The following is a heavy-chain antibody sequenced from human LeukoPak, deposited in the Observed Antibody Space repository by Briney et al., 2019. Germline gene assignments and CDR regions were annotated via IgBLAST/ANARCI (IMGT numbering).Heavy chain of an antibody. V-gene: IGHV3-30*07. Sequence: GRSLRLSCAASGFTFSSYAMHWVRQAPGKGLGWVAVISYDGSNKYYADSVKGRFTISRDNSKNTLYLQMNSLRVEDTAVYYCAKDLPMAALDYWGQGTLVTVSS. CDR2: ISYDGSNK. CDR1: GFTFSSYA. CDR3: AKDLPMAALDY. J-gene: IGHJ4*02. D-gene: IGHD5-24*01.